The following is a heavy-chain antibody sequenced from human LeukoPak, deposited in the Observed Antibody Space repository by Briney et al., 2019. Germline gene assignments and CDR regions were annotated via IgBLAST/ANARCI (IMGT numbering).Heavy chain of an antibody. CDR1: GFTFSSYA. V-gene: IGHV3-21*01. CDR2: ISSSSSYI. CDR3: AQSIKSAFDI. D-gene: IGHD3-10*01. J-gene: IGHJ3*02. Sequence: PGGSLRLSCAASGFTFSSYAMSWVRQAPGKGLEWVSSISSSSSYIYYADSVKGRFTISRDNAKNSLYLQMNSLRAEDTAVYYCAQSIKSAFDIWGQGTMVTVSS.